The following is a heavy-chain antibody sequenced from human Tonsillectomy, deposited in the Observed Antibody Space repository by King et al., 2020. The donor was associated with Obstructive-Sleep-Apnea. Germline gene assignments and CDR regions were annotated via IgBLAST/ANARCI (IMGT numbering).Heavy chain of an antibody. CDR3: ARDGLYTSNLRGAMDV. CDR2: TYYRSKWYN. J-gene: IGHJ6*02. CDR1: GDSVSSTSFA. Sequence: VQLQQSGPGLVKPSQTLSLPCALSGDSVSSTSFAWNWIRQSPSRGLEWLGRTYYRSKWYNDYATSVKSRLTINPDTSKNQFSLQLNSVTPDDTAVYYCARDGLYTSNLRGAMDVWGQGTTVTVSS. D-gene: IGHD6-13*01. V-gene: IGHV6-1*01.